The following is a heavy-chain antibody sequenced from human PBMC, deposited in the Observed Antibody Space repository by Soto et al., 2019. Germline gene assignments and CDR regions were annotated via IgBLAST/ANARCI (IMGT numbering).Heavy chain of an antibody. CDR1: GYTFTSYY. V-gene: IGHV1-46*01. D-gene: IGHD6-6*01. CDR3: ARERGIAARPRNYGMDV. J-gene: IGHJ6*02. Sequence: GASVKVSCKASGYTFTSYYMHWVRQAPGQGLEWMGIINPSGGSTSYAQKFQGRVTMTRDTSTSTVYMELSSLRSEDTAVYYCARERGIAARPRNYGMDVWGQGTTVTGSS. CDR2: INPSGGST.